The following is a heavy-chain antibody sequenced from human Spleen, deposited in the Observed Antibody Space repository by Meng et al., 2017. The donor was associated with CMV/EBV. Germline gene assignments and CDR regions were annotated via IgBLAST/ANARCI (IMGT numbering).Heavy chain of an antibody. CDR3: ARDSVIARAALGGGWFDP. Sequence: GGSLRLSCAASGFSFDDHDMSWVRQVSGKGLEWVAFIRFDGSNKYYADSVKGRFTISRDNAKNSLYLQMNSLRAEDTAVYYCARDSVIARAALGGGWFDPWGQGTLVTVSS. V-gene: IGHV3-30*02. CDR1: GFSFDDHD. J-gene: IGHJ5*02. CDR2: IRFDGSNK. D-gene: IGHD3-16*01.